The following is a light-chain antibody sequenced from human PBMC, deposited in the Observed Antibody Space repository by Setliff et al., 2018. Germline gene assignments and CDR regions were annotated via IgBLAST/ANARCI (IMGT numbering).Light chain of an antibody. CDR1: GSDVGNYNL. J-gene: IGLJ3*02. CDR2: EVA. V-gene: IGLV2-23*02. Sequence: QSALTQPASVSGSPGQSITISCTGTGSDVGNYNLVFWYQQHPGKAPKLIIYEVAKRSSGVSDRFSGSKSGNTASLTISGLQSEDEADYHCCSYAGSRTVVFGGGTKVTVL. CDR3: CSYAGSRTVV.